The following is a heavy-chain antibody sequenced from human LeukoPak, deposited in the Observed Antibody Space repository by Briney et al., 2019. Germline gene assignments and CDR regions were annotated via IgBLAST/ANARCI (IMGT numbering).Heavy chain of an antibody. Sequence: SETLSLTCTVSGASISSYYWSWIRQPAGKGLEWIGRIYSSRSIYNPSLKSRVTMSVDTSRNQFSLKLSSVTAADTAVYYCARAAGRDTTSGLDFDYWGQGILVTVSS. J-gene: IGHJ4*02. D-gene: IGHD1-26*01. CDR2: IYSSRS. CDR3: ARAAGRDTTSGLDFDY. CDR1: GASISSYY. V-gene: IGHV4-4*07.